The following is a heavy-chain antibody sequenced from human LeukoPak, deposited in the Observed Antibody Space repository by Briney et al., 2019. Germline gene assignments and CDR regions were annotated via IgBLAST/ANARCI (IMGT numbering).Heavy chain of an antibody. Sequence: ASVKVSCKASGYTFTSYDINWVRQATGQGLEWMGWMNPNSGNTGYAQKFQGRVTMTEDTSTDTAYMELSSLRSEDTAVYYCAVAYVDTAMVSTDYWGQGTLVTVSS. D-gene: IGHD5-18*01. J-gene: IGHJ4*02. CDR1: GYTFTSYD. CDR3: AVAYVDTAMVSTDY. V-gene: IGHV1-8*02. CDR2: MNPNSGNT.